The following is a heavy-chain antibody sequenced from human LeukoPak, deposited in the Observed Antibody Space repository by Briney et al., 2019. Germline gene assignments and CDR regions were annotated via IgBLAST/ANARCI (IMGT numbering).Heavy chain of an antibody. CDR3: ARDFWGAYRVDFFDF. Sequence: PGGSLRLSCAASGFTFSNYWMGWVRRAPGKGLEWVANIKQDGSETYYVDSVRGRFTISRDNARNSLYLQMNSLRGEDTAIYYCARDFWGAYRVDFFDFWGQGALVTVSS. J-gene: IGHJ4*02. V-gene: IGHV3-7*01. D-gene: IGHD3-3*01. CDR1: GFTFSNYW. CDR2: IKQDGSET.